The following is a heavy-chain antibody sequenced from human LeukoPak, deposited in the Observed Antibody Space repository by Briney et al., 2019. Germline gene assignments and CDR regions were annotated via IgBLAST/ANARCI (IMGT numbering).Heavy chain of an antibody. CDR1: GFTFSSYG. Sequence: GGSLRLSCAASGFTFSSYGMHWVRQAPGKGLEWVAVIWYDGSNKYYADSVKGRFTIPRDNSKNTLYLQMNSLRAEDTAVYYCARGELPYYYYYGMDVWGQGTTVTVSS. V-gene: IGHV3-33*01. J-gene: IGHJ6*02. CDR2: IWYDGSNK. D-gene: IGHD1-26*01. CDR3: ARGELPYYYYYGMDV.